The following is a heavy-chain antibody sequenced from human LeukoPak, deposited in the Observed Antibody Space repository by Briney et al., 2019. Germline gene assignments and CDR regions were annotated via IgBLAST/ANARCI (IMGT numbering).Heavy chain of an antibody. CDR3: AREGSWAMVRGVIDY. Sequence: SETLSLTCAVYGGSFSGYYWSWIRQPPGKGLEWIGEINHSGSTNYNPSLKSRVTISVDTSKNQFSLKLSSVTAADTAVYYCAREGSWAMVRGVIDYWGQGTLVTVSS. CDR2: INHSGST. J-gene: IGHJ4*02. CDR1: GGSFSGYY. D-gene: IGHD3-10*01. V-gene: IGHV4-34*01.